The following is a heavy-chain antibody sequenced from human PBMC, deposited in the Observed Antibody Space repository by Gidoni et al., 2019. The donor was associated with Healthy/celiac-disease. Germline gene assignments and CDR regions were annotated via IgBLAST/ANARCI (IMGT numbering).Heavy chain of an antibody. J-gene: IGHJ4*02. CDR1: GFTL. CDR3: AKVRHIVVVTAPSWDY. Sequence: EVQLLESGGGLVQPGGSLRLSCAASGFTLSAISGSGGSTYYADSVKGRFTISRDNSKNTLYLQMNSLRAEDTAVYYCAKVRHIVVVTAPSWDYWGQGTLVTVSS. CDR2: ISGSGGST. D-gene: IGHD2-21*02. V-gene: IGHV3-23*01.